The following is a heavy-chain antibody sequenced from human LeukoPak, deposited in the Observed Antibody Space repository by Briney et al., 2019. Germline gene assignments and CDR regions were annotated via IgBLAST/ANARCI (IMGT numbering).Heavy chain of an antibody. D-gene: IGHD3-22*01. Sequence: KPSETLSLTCSVSGGSISSYFWSWIRQPAGKGLEWIGRIYTSGSTNYSPSLKSRVTMSVDTSKNQFSLNLTSVTAADTAVYYCAREPRLESSGRPLDFWGQGTLVTVSS. V-gene: IGHV4-4*07. J-gene: IGHJ4*02. CDR1: GGSISSYF. CDR2: IYTSGST. CDR3: AREPRLESSGRPLDF.